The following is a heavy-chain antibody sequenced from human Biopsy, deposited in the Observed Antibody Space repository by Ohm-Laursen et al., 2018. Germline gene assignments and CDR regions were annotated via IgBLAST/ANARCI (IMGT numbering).Heavy chain of an antibody. D-gene: IGHD4-23*01. CDR1: GGSFTGHY. Sequence: TLSLTCAVSGGSFTGHYWTWIRQPPGKGLEWIGHISHTGYTSYKSSPKSRVTISLDTSRKHFSLRLTSLAAADTAVYYCARGSNEYGGLYFPHWGQGTLVIVSS. CDR3: ARGSNEYGGLYFPH. V-gene: IGHV4-59*11. J-gene: IGHJ1*01. CDR2: ISHTGYT.